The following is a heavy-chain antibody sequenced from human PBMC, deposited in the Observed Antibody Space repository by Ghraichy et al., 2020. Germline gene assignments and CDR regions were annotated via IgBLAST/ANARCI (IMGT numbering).Heavy chain of an antibody. V-gene: IGHV3-21*01. CDR3: ARGGPSYYYGMDV. Sequence: GGSLRLSCAASGFTFSSYSMNWVRQAPGKGLEWVSSISSSSSYIYYADSVKGRFTISRDNAKNSLYLQMNSLRAEDTAVYYCARGGPSYYYGMDVWGQGTTVTASS. J-gene: IGHJ6*02. CDR2: ISSSSSYI. CDR1: GFTFSSYS.